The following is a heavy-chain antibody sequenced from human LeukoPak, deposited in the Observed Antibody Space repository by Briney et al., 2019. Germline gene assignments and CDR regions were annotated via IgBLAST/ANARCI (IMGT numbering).Heavy chain of an antibody. CDR3: ARATDCSSTSCFWDPQYHFDY. J-gene: IGHJ4*02. CDR2: TYYRSKWYN. V-gene: IGHV6-1*01. D-gene: IGHD2-2*01. Sequence: SQTLSLTCAISGDSVSSNSAAWNWIRQSPSRGLEWLGRTYYRSKWYNDYAVSVKSRITINPDTSKNQFSLQLNSVTPEDTAVYYCARATDCSSTSCFWDPQYHFDYWGQGTLVTVSS. CDR1: GDSVSSNSAA.